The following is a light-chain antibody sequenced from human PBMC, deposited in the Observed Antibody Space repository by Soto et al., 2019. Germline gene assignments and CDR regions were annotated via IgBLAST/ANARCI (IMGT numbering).Light chain of an antibody. J-gene: IGLJ1*01. Sequence: QSVLTQPRSVSGSPGQSVTISCTGTSSDVGGYNYVSWYQQYPGKAPKVMIYEVSERPSGVSNRFSGSRSGNTASLTISGLQAEDEADYYCCSYAGSSTFVFGTGTKVTVL. V-gene: IGLV2-11*01. CDR2: EVS. CDR3: CSYAGSSTFV. CDR1: SSDVGGYNY.